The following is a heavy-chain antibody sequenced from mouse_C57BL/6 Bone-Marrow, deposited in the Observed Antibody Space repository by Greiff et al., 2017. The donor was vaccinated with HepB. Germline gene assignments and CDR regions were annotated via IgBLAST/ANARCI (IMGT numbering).Heavy chain of an antibody. V-gene: IGHV1-19*01. D-gene: IGHD1-1*01. CDR1: GYTFTDYY. Sequence: EVQLQQSGPVLVKPGASVKMSCKASGYTFTDYYMNWVKQSHGKSLEWIGVINPYNGGTSYNQKFKGKATLTVDKSSSTAYMELNSLTSEDSAVYYCARRTTVASMDYWGQGTSVTVSS. CDR3: ARRTTVASMDY. J-gene: IGHJ4*01. CDR2: INPYNGGT.